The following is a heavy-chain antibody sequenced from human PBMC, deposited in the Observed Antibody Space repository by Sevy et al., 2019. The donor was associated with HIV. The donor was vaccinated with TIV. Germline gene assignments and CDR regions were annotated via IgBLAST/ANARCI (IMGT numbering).Heavy chain of an antibody. CDR2: ISSSGSTI. CDR3: ARAPAVGWIYYFDY. V-gene: IGHV3-48*03. Sequence: GGSLRLSCAASGFTFSSYEMNWVRQAPGKGLEWVSYISSSGSTIYYADSVKGRFTISRDNAKNSLYLQMNSLRAEDTAVYYCARAPAVGWIYYFDYWGQGTLVTVSS. CDR1: GFTFSSYE. D-gene: IGHD6-19*01. J-gene: IGHJ4*02.